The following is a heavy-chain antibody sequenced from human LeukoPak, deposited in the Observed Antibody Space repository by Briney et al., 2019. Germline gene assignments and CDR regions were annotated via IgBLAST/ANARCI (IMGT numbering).Heavy chain of an antibody. V-gene: IGHV3-7*01. Sequence: PGGSLRLSCAASGFTFANYWMRWVRQAPGKGLEWVANIRQDGSEKFYVDSVKGRFTISRDNDKSSLYLQMNSLRGEDTAVYFCARVGGSWDLLLWGQGTLVTVS. CDR2: IRQDGSEK. D-gene: IGHD2-15*01. CDR1: GFTFANYW. CDR3: ARVGGSWDLLL. J-gene: IGHJ4*02.